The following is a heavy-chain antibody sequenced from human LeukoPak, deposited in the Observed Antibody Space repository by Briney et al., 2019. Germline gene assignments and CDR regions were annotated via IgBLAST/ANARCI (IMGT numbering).Heavy chain of an antibody. CDR3: ARETKLPGFSGGLGFNY. CDR1: GFTFSDYY. V-gene: IGHV4-59*01. CDR2: IYDTGYT. D-gene: IGHD6-19*01. Sequence: LRLSCAASGFTFSDYYMSWIRQAPGKGLEWIGHIYDTGYTNYNPSLKTRVTISVDTSKNQFSLKLNYVTAADTAVYYCARETKLPGFSGGLGFNYWGQGTLVTVSS. J-gene: IGHJ4*02.